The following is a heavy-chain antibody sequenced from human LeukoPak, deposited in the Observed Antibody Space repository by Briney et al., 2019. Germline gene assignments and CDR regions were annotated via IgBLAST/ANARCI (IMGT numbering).Heavy chain of an antibody. CDR1: GFTVSSNY. Sequence: PGVSLRLSCAASGFTVSSNYMTWVRQAPGKGLELVAVIWYDGSNKYYADSVKGRFTISRDNSKNTLYLQMNSLRAEDTAVYYCAKDPNLYYYYMDVWGKGTTVTVSS. CDR3: AKDPNLYYYYMDV. J-gene: IGHJ6*03. V-gene: IGHV3-33*06. CDR2: IWYDGSNK.